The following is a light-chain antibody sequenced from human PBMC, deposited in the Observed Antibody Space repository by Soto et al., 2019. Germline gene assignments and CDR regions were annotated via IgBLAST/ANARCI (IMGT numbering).Light chain of an antibody. Sequence: EIVMTQSPATLSVSPGERATLSCRASQSVNSNLAWYQQTPGQAPRLLIYDASTRATGIAARFSGSGSGTEFTLTISSLQSEDFAVYYCQQYNNWPRTFGQGIKVEIK. V-gene: IGKV3-15*01. CDR1: QSVNSN. CDR3: QQYNNWPRT. J-gene: IGKJ1*01. CDR2: DAS.